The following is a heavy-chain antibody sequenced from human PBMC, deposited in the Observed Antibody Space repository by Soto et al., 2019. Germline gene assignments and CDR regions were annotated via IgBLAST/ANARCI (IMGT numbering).Heavy chain of an antibody. CDR3: ARGTATDGLDS. J-gene: IGHJ5*01. D-gene: IGHD2-21*02. V-gene: IGHV3-33*01. Sequence: GGSLRLSCVASGFTFSSYGMHWVRQAPGKGLEWVAFIWYDGRNENYTDSVRGRFSISRDNSKNTLFLQMNSLRADDTAVYYCARGTATDGLDSWGQGT. CDR2: IWYDGRNE. CDR1: GFTFSSYG.